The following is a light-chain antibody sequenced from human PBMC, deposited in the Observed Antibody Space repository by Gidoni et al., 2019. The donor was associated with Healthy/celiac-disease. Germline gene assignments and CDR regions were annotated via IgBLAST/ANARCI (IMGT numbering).Light chain of an antibody. V-gene: IGKV3-20*01. CDR3: QQYGSSQGFT. CDR2: GAS. J-gene: IGKJ3*01. CDR1: QSVSSSY. Sequence: EIVLTQSPGTLSLSPRDRATLSCRASQSVSSSYSAWYQQKPGQAPRRLIYGASTRAAGIPDRFSGSGSGTDFTLTISRLEPEDFAVYYCQQYGSSQGFTFGPGTKVDIK.